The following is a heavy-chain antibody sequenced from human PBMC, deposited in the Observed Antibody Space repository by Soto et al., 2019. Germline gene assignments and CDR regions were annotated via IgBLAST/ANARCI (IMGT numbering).Heavy chain of an antibody. V-gene: IGHV1-69*01. D-gene: IGHD6-13*01. CDR1: GGTFSSYA. CDR3: ARQRMAAAGTAHYYYGMDV. CDR2: LIPIFGTA. Sequence: QVQLVQSGAEVKKPGSSVKVSCKASGGTFSSYAISWVRQAPGQGLEWMGGLIPIFGTANYAQKFQGRVTITADECTSTAYRELSSLRYEDTAVYYCARQRMAAAGTAHYYYGMDVWGQGTTVTVSS. J-gene: IGHJ6*02.